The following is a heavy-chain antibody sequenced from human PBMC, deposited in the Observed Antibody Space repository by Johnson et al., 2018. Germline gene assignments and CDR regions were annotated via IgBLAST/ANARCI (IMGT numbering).Heavy chain of an antibody. CDR3: ARDAGAYCGGDCPPDSFDI. Sequence: VQLVQSGEGLVQPGGSLRLSCAASGFTFSSYAMHWVRQAPGKGLDYVSAISSKGGSTYYADSVKGRFTISRYNSKHTLYSQMGSLRAEDPAVYYCARDAGAYCGGDCPPDSFDIWGQGTMVTVSS. CDR2: ISSKGGST. V-gene: IGHV3-64*02. CDR1: GFTFSSYA. D-gene: IGHD2-21*02. J-gene: IGHJ3*02.